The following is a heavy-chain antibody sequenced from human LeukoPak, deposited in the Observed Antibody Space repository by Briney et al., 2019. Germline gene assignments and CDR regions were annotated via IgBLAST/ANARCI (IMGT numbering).Heavy chain of an antibody. V-gene: IGHV4-39*01. D-gene: IGHD1-26*01. Sequence: SETLSLTCTVSGGSISSSSYYWGWIRRPPGKGLEWIGSIYYSGSTYYNPSLKSRVTISVDTSKNQFSLKLSSVTAADTAVYYCARQAGASDYWGQGTLVTVSS. CDR1: GGSISSSSYY. CDR3: ARQAGASDY. J-gene: IGHJ4*02. CDR2: IYYSGST.